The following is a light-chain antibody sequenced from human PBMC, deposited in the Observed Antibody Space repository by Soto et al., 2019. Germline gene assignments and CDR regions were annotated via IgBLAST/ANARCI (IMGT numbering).Light chain of an antibody. CDR1: SSDVGSYDL. CDR2: AVS. V-gene: IGLV2-23*02. Sequence: SALTQPASVSWSPGQSITISCTGTSSDVGSYDLVSWYQQHPGKAPKVMIYAVSKRPSGVSNRFSGSKFGNTASLTISGLQADDEADYYCCSYAGSSTYVLGTGTKVTVL. J-gene: IGLJ1*01. CDR3: CSYAGSSTYV.